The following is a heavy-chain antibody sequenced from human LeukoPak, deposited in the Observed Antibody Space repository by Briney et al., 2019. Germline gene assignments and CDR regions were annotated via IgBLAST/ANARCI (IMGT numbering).Heavy chain of an antibody. CDR1: GYTFTSYG. CDR2: ISAYDGNT. CDR3: ARDPPYGSSSSFDY. D-gene: IGHD6-6*01. V-gene: IGHV1-18*01. Sequence: GASVKVSCKASGYTFTSYGISWVRQAPGQGLEWMGWISAYDGNTNYAQKLQGRVTMTTDTSTSTAYMELRSLRSDDTAVYYCARDPPYGSSSSFDYWGQGTLVTVSS. J-gene: IGHJ4*02.